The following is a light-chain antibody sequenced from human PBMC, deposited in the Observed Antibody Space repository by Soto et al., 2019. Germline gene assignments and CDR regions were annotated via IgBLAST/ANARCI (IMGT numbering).Light chain of an antibody. Sequence: QSVLTQPPSLSAAPGQTVTISCSGSRSNIGNNYVSWYQQFPGAAPQLLIYDSNKRPSGIPERFSASKYGTSATLGITGRRTGDEDDYYCGAWDGSLELYLFGSGTKLTVL. V-gene: IGLV1-51*01. CDR3: GAWDGSLELYL. CDR2: DSN. J-gene: IGLJ1*01. CDR1: RSNIGNNY.